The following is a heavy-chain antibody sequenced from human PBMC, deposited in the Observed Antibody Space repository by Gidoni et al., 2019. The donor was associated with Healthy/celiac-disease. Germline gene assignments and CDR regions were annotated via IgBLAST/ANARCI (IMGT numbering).Heavy chain of an antibody. D-gene: IGHD2-15*01. CDR2: IIPIFGIA. V-gene: IGHV1-69*17. J-gene: IGHJ6*02. Sequence: QVQLAQSGAEVKKPGSSVQVSCKPSGGTFRSYSITWVRQAPGQGLEWMGGIIPIFGIANYAQKFQGRVTITADKSTSTAYMELSSLRSEDTAVYYCARVPPVGYCSGGSCYSNYGMDVWGQGTTVTVSS. CDR3: ARVPPVGYCSGGSCYSNYGMDV. CDR1: GGTFRSYS.